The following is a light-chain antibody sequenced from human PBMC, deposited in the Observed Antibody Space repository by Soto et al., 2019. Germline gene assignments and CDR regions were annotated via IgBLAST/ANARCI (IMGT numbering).Light chain of an antibody. Sequence: DIVMTQSPDSLAVSLCERATINCKSSQGFLYSSNNKNYLAWYQQKPGQPPKLLIYWASTRESGVPDRFSGSGSGTDFTLTISSLQAEDVAVYYCQQYYSTPPAFGQGTRLEIK. CDR1: QGFLYSSNNKNY. J-gene: IGKJ5*01. V-gene: IGKV4-1*01. CDR3: QQYYSTPPA. CDR2: WAS.